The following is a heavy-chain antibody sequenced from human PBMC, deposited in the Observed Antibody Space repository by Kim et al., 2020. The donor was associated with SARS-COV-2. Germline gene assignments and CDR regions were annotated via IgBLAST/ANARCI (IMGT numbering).Heavy chain of an antibody. CDR2: FDPEDGET. CDR3: ATVPAMIVVVMGLYYFDY. Sequence: ASVKVSCKFSGYTLTELSMHWVRQAPGKGLEWMGGFDPEDGETIYAQKFQGRVTMTEDTSTDTAYMELSSLRSEDTAVYYCATVPAMIVVVMGLYYFDYWGQGTLVTVSS. CDR1: GYTLTELS. D-gene: IGHD3-22*01. J-gene: IGHJ4*02. V-gene: IGHV1-24*01.